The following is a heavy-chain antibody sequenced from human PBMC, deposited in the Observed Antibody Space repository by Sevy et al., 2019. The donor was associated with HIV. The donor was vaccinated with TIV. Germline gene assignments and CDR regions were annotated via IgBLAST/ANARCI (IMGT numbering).Heavy chain of an antibody. D-gene: IGHD5-12*01. CDR2: INPSGGST. CDR1: GYTFTSYY. J-gene: IGHJ6*02. V-gene: IGHV1-46*01. Sequence: ASVTVSCKASGYTFTSYYMHWVRQAPGQGLEWMGIINPSGGSTSYAQKFRGRVTMTRDTSTSTVYMELSSLRSEDTAVYYCARQVATIREYYYYGMDVWGQGTTVTVSS. CDR3: ARQVATIREYYYYGMDV.